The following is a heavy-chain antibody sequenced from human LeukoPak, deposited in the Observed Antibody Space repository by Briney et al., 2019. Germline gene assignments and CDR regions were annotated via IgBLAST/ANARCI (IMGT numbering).Heavy chain of an antibody. CDR3: ARDSDGDYYYYGMDV. D-gene: IGHD1-14*01. J-gene: IGHJ6*02. CDR2: IYNGGTT. V-gene: IGHV3-53*01. CDR1: GFTVSSNY. Sequence: SGGSLRLSCAASGFTVSSNYMSWVRQAPGKGLEWVSVIYNGGTTYYADSVKGRFTISRDNSKNTLYLQMNSLRAEDTAVYYCARDSDGDYYYYGMDVWGQGTTVTVSS.